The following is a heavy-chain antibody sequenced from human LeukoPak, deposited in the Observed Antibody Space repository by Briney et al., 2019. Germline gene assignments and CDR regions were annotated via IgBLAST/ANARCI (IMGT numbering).Heavy chain of an antibody. V-gene: IGHV3-30*04. CDR2: ISYDGSNK. D-gene: IGHD4-17*01. CDR1: GFTFSSYA. J-gene: IGHJ4*02. CDR3: ARDSQPYGDYYFDY. Sequence: PGRSLRLSCAASGFTFSSYAMHWVRQAPGKGLEWVAVISYDGSNKYYADSVKGRFTISRDNSKNTLYLQMNSLRAEATAVYYCARDSQPYGDYYFDYWGQGTLVTVSS.